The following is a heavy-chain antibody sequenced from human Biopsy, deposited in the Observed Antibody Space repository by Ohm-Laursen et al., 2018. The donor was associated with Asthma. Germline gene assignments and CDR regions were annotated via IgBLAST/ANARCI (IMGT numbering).Heavy chain of an antibody. Sequence: SLRLSCTASGFSFDDYAMFWVRQAPGKGLEWVSVIYSGGTSHTADSVRGRFTISRDYSKSTLYLQMHSLRAEDTAVYYCARGDSSNWSHYYFDYWGQGTLVTVSS. J-gene: IGHJ4*02. CDR3: ARGDSSNWSHYYFDY. CDR1: GFSFDDYA. V-gene: IGHV3-23*03. D-gene: IGHD3-22*01. CDR2: IYSGGTS.